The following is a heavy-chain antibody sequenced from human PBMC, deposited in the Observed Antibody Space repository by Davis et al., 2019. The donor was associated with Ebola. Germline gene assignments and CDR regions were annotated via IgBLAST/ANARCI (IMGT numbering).Heavy chain of an antibody. CDR1: GGSISSGSYY. CDR2: IYTSGST. CDR3: AKNTTGLGHFDS. J-gene: IGHJ4*02. Sequence: PSETLSLTCTVSGGSISSGSYYWSWIRQPAGKGLEWIGHIYTSGSTNYNPSLKSRLTLSLDASNNRFSMKLASVTAADTAVYYCAKNTTGLGHFDSWGQGILVTVPS. V-gene: IGHV4-61*09. D-gene: IGHD2-8*02.